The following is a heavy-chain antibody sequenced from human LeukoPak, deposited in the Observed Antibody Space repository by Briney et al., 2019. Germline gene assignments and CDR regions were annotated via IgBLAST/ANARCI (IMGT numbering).Heavy chain of an antibody. Sequence: SETLSLTCTVSGGSISSSHYYWDWIRQPPGKGLEWIGNIYYSGSTYYNPSLKSRVTISVDTSKNQFSLKLSSVTAADTAVYYCARSDYVWGSYPTPDYWGQGTLVTVSS. V-gene: IGHV4-39*07. J-gene: IGHJ4*02. CDR3: ARSDYVWGSYPTPDY. CDR2: IYYSGST. D-gene: IGHD3-16*02. CDR1: GGSISSSHYY.